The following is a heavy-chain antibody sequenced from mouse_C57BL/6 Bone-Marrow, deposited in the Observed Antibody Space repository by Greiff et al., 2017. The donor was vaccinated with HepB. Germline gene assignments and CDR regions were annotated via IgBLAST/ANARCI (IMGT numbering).Heavy chain of an antibody. J-gene: IGHJ2*01. CDR2: IDPSDSET. CDR1: GYTFTSYW. Sequence: VQLQHPGAELVRPGSSVKLSCKASGYTFTSYWMHWVKQRPIQGLEWIGNIDPSDSETHYNQKFKDKATLTVDKSSSTAYMQLSSLTSEDSAVYYCARDGGSSYVEDYFDYWGQGTTLTVSS. CDR3: ARDGGSSYVEDYFDY. V-gene: IGHV1-52*01. D-gene: IGHD1-1*01.